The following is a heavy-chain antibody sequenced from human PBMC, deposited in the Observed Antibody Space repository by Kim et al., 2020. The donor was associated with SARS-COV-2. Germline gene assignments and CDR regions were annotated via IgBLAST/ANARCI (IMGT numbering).Heavy chain of an antibody. V-gene: IGHV1-2*02. CDR3: ASGYYWDYYYGMDV. Sequence: AQKFQGRVTMTRDTSISTAYMELSRLRSDDTAVYYCASGYYWDYYYGMDVWGQGTTVTVSS. J-gene: IGHJ6*02. D-gene: IGHD3-22*01.